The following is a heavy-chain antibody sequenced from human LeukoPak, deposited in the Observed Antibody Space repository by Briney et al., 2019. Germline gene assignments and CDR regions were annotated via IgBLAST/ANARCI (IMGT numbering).Heavy chain of an antibody. V-gene: IGHV3-23*01. CDR1: GFSFNTYS. CDR2: INDDTP. D-gene: IGHD6-19*01. J-gene: IGHJ3*02. CDR3: ARLEQWLKDAFDI. Sequence: PGGSLRLSRTTSGFSFNTYSMSWVRQAPGKGLEWVSAINDDTPYYTDSVKGRFTVSRDNSKDTLYLHLNSLRAEDTAIYYCARLEQWLKDAFDIWGQGTMVTVSS.